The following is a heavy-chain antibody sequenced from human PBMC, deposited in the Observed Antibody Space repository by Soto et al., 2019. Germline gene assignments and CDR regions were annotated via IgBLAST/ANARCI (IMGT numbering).Heavy chain of an antibody. Sequence: GASVKVSCKASRYTFNNYALHWVRQAPGQRLEWMGWINFGNGNTKYAQKFQGRVTMTEDTSTDTAYMELSSLRSEDTAVYYSATDLRGHRNAAFDIWGQGTMVTVSS. CDR1: RYTFNNYA. D-gene: IGHD2-15*01. CDR2: INFGNGNT. J-gene: IGHJ3*02. CDR3: ATDLRGHRNAAFDI. V-gene: IGHV1-3*01.